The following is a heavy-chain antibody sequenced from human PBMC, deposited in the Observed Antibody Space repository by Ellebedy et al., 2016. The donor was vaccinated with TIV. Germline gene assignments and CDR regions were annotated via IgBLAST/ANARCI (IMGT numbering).Heavy chain of an antibody. V-gene: IGHV3-7*03. CDR2: INDDGSER. CDR1: GFSFSSYW. Sequence: GESLKISCAASGFSFSSYWLSWVRQAPGRGLEWVANINDDGSERAYVDSVEGRFTISRDNAKDSLYLQMNSLRVEDTAIYYCARGNLWGQGTLVTVAS. CDR3: ARGNL. J-gene: IGHJ5*02.